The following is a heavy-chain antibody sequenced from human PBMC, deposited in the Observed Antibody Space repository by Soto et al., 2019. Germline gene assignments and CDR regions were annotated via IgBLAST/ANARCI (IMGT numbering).Heavy chain of an antibody. Sequence: GSLRLSCVASGFPVSSYAMSWVRQTPGKGLEWVSGISGIGGRTYYADSVKGRFTISRDNSNNTLSLQMHILRVEDTAVYFCAKGGYYSLFDIWGQGTVVTVSS. CDR1: GFPVSSYA. CDR2: ISGIGGRT. D-gene: IGHD3-16*01. CDR3: AKGGYYSLFDI. J-gene: IGHJ3*02. V-gene: IGHV3-23*01.